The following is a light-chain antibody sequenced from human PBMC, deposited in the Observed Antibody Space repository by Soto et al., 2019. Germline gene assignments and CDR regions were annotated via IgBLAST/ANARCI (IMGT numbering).Light chain of an antibody. J-gene: IGKJ2*01. CDR1: QTIGSW. CDR2: DAS. V-gene: IGKV1-5*01. Sequence: DIQMTQSPSTLSASVGDRVTITCRASQTIGSWLAWYQQKPGTAPKLLIYDASTLESGVPSRFSGSGSGTQFTLTISSLQPDDFATYYCQQLNDRRFSFGQGTKLDIK. CDR3: QQLNDRRFS.